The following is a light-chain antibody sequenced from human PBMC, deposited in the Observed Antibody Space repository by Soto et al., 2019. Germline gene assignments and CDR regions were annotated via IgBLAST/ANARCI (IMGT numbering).Light chain of an antibody. CDR2: DAS. V-gene: IGKV3-11*01. J-gene: IGKJ1*01. CDR1: QSVSGY. CDR3: QQRRGT. Sequence: EIVLTQSPATLSLSPGETATLSCRASQSVSGYLAWYQQKPGQAPRLLIYDASNRATGIPARFSGSGSGTDFTLTISSLEPEDFAVYYCQQRRGTFGQGAKVDIK.